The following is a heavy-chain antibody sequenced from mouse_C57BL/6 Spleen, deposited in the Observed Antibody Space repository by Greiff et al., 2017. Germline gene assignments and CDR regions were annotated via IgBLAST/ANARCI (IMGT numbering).Heavy chain of an antibody. CDR2: IYPGDGDT. J-gene: IGHJ1*03. V-gene: IGHV1-80*01. Sequence: VMLVESGAELVKPGASVKISCKASGYAFSSYWMNWVKQRPGKGLEWIGQIYPGDGDTNYNGKFKGKATLTADKSSSTAYMQLSSLTSEDSAVYFCARDGYYGSSYYYWYFDVWGTGTTVTVSS. CDR1: GYAFSSYW. CDR3: ARDGYYGSSYYYWYFDV. D-gene: IGHD1-1*01.